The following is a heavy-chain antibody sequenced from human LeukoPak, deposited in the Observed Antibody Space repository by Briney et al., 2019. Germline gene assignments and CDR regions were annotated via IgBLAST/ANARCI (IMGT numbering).Heavy chain of an antibody. D-gene: IGHD3-16*01. CDR1: GFTFSRFW. V-gene: IGHV3-7*05. J-gene: IGHJ3*02. Sequence: GGPLRLSCAASGFTFSRFWMNWVRQAPGRGLEWVANIDQSGGRNNYVDSVKGRFTISRDNAKNSLFLGMSSLRADDTAVYFCARDVEGGTFDIWGQGTTVTVSS. CDR3: ARDVEGGTFDI. CDR2: IDQSGGRN.